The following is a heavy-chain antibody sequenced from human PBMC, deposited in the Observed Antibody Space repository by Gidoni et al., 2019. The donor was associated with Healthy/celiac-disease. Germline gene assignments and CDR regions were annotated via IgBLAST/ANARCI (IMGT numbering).Heavy chain of an antibody. CDR2: ISWNSGSI. J-gene: IGHJ4*02. CDR1: GFTFDDYA. Sequence: VQLVESGGGLVQPGRSLRLSCAASGFTFDDYAMHWVRQAPGKGLEWVSGISWNSGSIGYADSVKGRFTISRDNAKNSLYLQMNSLRAEDTALYYCAKDRRAGGSYWDYWGQGTLVTVSS. D-gene: IGHD1-26*01. V-gene: IGHV3-9*01. CDR3: AKDRRAGGSYWDY.